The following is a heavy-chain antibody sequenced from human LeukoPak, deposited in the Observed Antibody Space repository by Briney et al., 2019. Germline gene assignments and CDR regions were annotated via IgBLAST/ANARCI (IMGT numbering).Heavy chain of an antibody. CDR3: AREGCSSTSCQTYYYYYYMDV. V-gene: IGHV1-8*01. D-gene: IGHD2-2*01. CDR2: MNPNSGNT. J-gene: IGHJ6*03. CDR1: GYTFTSYD. Sequence: VASVTVSCKASGYTFTSYDINWVRQAPGQGLEWMGWMNPNSGNTGYAQKFQGRVTMTRNTSISTAYMELSSLRSEDTAVYYCAREGCSSTSCQTYYYYYYMDVWGKGTTVTVSS.